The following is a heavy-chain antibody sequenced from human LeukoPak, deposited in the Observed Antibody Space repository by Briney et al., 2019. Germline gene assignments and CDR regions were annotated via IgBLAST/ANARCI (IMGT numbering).Heavy chain of an antibody. CDR1: GGTFSSYA. V-gene: IGHV1-69*04. D-gene: IGHD1-14*01. J-gene: IGHJ5*02. CDR2: IIPILGIA. Sequence: SVKVSCKASGGTFSSYAISWVRQAPGQGLEWMGRIIPILGIANYAQKFQGRVTITADKTTSTAYMERSSLRSEDTAVYYCARKGVTLTDNWFDPWGQGTLVTVSS. CDR3: ARKGVTLTDNWFDP.